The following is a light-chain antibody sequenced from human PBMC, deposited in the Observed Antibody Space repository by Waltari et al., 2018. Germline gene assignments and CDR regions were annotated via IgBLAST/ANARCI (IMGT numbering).Light chain of an antibody. V-gene: IGKV1-5*03. J-gene: IGKJ2*01. CDR3: QQYNTYSS. CDR2: KAS. CDR1: QSISNY. Sequence: DIQMTQSPSTLSASVGDSVTIPSRASQSISNYLAWYQQQPGKAPNLLIYKASILKCGVSSRFSGSGSGTQFTLTISSLQPGDFATYFCQQYNTYSSFGQGTKLEIK.